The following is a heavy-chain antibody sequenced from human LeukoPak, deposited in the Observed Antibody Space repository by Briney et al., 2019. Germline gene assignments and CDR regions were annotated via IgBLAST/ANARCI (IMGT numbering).Heavy chain of an antibody. CDR1: RFTFNSYA. J-gene: IGHJ4*02. CDR3: ARNENSGWGYFDY. Sequence: GGSLRLSCAASRFTFNSYAMSWVRQAPGKGLEWVSVIGGSNGVAFYVGSVKGRFTISRDNSKDTLYLQMNSLRAEDTAVYYCARNENSGWGYFDYWGQGTLVTVSS. CDR2: IGGSNGVA. D-gene: IGHD5-12*01. V-gene: IGHV3-23*01.